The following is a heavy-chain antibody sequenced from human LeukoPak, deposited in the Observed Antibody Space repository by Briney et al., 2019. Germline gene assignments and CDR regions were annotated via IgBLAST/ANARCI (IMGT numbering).Heavy chain of an antibody. CDR1: GVSISNYY. J-gene: IGHJ4*02. CDR3: ARELYYGSGSYYFDY. CDR2: IYNSGNT. V-gene: IGHV4-59*01. Sequence: SETLSLTCTVSGVSISNYYWTWIRQPPGKGLEWIGHIYNSGNTNYNPSLKSRVTISVDTSKNQFSLKLRSVTAADTAVYYCARELYYGSGSYYFDYWGQGTLVTVSS. D-gene: IGHD3-10*01.